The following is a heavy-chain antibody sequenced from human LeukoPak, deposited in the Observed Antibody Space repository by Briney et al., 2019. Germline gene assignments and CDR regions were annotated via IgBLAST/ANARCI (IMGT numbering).Heavy chain of an antibody. D-gene: IGHD3-22*01. J-gene: IGHJ4*02. CDR3: ARDILDSNGYYYND. CDR1: GGSITSYY. V-gene: IGHV4-39*07. Sequence: SETLSLTCTASGGSITSYYWGWIRQPPGKGLEWIGSIYYSGSPYYNPSLKGRVTISVDTSKNQFSLKLSSVTAADTAVYFCARDILDSNGYYYNDWGQGTLVTVSS. CDR2: IYYSGSP.